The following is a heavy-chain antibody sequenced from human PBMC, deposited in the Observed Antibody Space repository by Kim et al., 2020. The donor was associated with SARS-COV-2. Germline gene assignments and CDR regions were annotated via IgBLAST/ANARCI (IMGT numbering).Heavy chain of an antibody. V-gene: IGHV5-10-1*01. D-gene: IGHD4-17*01. J-gene: IGHJ4*02. CDR1: GYSFTSYW. CDR2: IDPSDSYT. CDR3: ARQDDYGDYVDY. Sequence: GESLKISCKGSGYSFTSYWITWVRQMPGKGLEWMGRIDPSDSYTNYSPSFQGHVTISADKSISTAYLQWSSLKASDTAMYYCARQDDYGDYVDYWGQGTLVTVSS.